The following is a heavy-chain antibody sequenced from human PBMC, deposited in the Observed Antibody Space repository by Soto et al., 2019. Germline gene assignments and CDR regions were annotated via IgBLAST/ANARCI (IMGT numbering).Heavy chain of an antibody. J-gene: IGHJ6*02. Sequence: GESLKISCKGSGYSFTSYWIGWVRQMPGKGLEWMGIIYPGDSDTRYSPSFQGQVTISADKSISTAYLQWSSLKVSDTAMYYCARGPYYDFWSGYYTPDYYYGMDVWGQGTTVTVSS. V-gene: IGHV5-51*01. CDR2: IYPGDSDT. CDR3: ARGPYYDFWSGYYTPDYYYGMDV. D-gene: IGHD3-3*01. CDR1: GYSFTSYW.